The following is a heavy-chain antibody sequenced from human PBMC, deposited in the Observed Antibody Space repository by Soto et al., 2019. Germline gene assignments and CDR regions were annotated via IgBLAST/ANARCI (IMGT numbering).Heavy chain of an antibody. CDR2: TYYRSKWYN. J-gene: IGHJ6*02. D-gene: IGHD2-2*01. V-gene: IGHV6-1*01. CDR3: ARGWFRAYQLLKTYYYYYGMDV. CDR1: GDSVSSNSAA. Sequence: PSQTLSLTCAISGDSVSSNSAAWNWIRQSPSRGLEWLGRTYYRSKWYNDYAVSVKSRITINPDTSKNQFSLQLNSVTPEDTAVYYCARGWFRAYQLLKTYYYYYGMDVWGQGTTVTVSS.